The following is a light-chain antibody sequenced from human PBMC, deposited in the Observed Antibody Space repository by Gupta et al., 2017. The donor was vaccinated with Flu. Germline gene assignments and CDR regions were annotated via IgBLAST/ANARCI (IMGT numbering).Light chain of an antibody. Sequence: EIQMTQSPSALSPSVGDSVTITCRTRHYISNYLTWYRQKPGKAPSLLILSSYRLPSGVPSRFSGSGSGTDFTLTISGLQPDDFATYFCQQCFDIPKTFGQGTKVEI. CDR2: SSY. J-gene: IGKJ2*01. V-gene: IGKV1-39*01. CDR3: QQCFDIPKT. CDR1: HYISNY.